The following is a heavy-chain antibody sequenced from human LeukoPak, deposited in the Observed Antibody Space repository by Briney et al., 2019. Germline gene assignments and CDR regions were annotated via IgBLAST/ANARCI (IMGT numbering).Heavy chain of an antibody. CDR3: AREYSQDDAFDI. J-gene: IGHJ3*02. CDR2: IYSGGST. CDR1: GFTVSSNY. V-gene: IGHV3-66*02. D-gene: IGHD6-6*01. Sequence: GGSLRLSCAASGFTVSSNYMSWVRQAPGKGLEWVSVIYSGGSTYYAGSVKGRFTISRDNSKNTLYLQMNSLRAEDTAVYYCAREYSQDDAFDIWGQGTMVTVSS.